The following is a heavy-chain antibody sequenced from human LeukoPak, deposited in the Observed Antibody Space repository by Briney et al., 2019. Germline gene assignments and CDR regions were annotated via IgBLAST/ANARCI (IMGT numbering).Heavy chain of an antibody. CDR3: AKDTTPPKAGFDP. J-gene: IGHJ5*02. CDR2: IRYDGSNK. CDR1: GFTFSSYG. Sequence: GGSLRLFGAAFGFTFSSYGMHWVRQAPGKGLEWVAFIRYDGSNKYYADSVKGRFTISRDNSKNTLYLQMSSLRAEDTAVYYCAKDTTPPKAGFDPWGQGTLVTVSS. V-gene: IGHV3-30*02. D-gene: IGHD1-14*01.